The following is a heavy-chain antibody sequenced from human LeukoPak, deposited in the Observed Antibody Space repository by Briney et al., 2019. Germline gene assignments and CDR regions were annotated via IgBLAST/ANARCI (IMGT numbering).Heavy chain of an antibody. V-gene: IGHV4-39*01. Sequence: SETLSLTCTVSGVSVTSTTYYWGWIRQPPGKGLEWIVTVFYSGSTYYNPSLKSRVTMSVDTSRNQFSLKLTSVTAADTAVYFCARQPTVTHLERFDYWGQGTLVTVSS. CDR3: ARQPTVTHLERFDY. CDR1: GVSVTSTTYY. CDR2: VFYSGST. D-gene: IGHD1-1*01. J-gene: IGHJ4*02.